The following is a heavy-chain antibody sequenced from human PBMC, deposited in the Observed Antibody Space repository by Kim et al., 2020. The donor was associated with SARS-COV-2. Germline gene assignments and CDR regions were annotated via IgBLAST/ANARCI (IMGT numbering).Heavy chain of an antibody. D-gene: IGHD5-12*01. CDR3: AGGMTVEATYFDY. V-gene: IGHV3-23*01. J-gene: IGHJ4*02. Sequence: GGSLRLSCAASGFTFNTYDMSWVRQTPGKGLEWVSAISSSGGRTYYADSVRGRFTVSRDNSKNTLYLQMNNLTVEDTAVYYCAGGMTVEATYFDYWGQGTLVTVSS. CDR1: GFTFNTYD. CDR2: ISSSGGRT.